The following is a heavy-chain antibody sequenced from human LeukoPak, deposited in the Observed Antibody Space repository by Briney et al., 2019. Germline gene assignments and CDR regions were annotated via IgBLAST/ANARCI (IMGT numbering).Heavy chain of an antibody. CDR3: ATQQGGTPAY. Sequence: XVSLITSDGSSKTYADSVKRRFTISTDNAKNMLYLQVNSLRAEDTAVYYCATQQGGTPAYWGQGTLVTVSS. V-gene: IGHV3-74*01. J-gene: IGHJ4*02. CDR2: ITSDGSSK. D-gene: IGHD3-16*01.